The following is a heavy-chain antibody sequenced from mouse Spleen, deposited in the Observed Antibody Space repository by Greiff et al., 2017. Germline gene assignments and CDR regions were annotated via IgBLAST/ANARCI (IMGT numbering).Heavy chain of an antibody. Sequence: QVQLQQPGAELVKPGASVKMSCKASGYTFTSYWITWVKQRPGQGLEWIGDIYPGSGSTNYNEKFKSKATLTVDTSSSTAYMQLSSLTSEDSAVYYCARIYYYDGSYVDWGQGTTLTVSS. D-gene: IGHD1-1*01. J-gene: IGHJ2*01. CDR1: GYTFTSYW. CDR2: IYPGSGST. CDR3: ARIYYYDGSYVD. V-gene: IGHV1-55*01.